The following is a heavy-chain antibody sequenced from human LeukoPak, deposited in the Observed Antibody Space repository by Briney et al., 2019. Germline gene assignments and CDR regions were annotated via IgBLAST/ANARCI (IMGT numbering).Heavy chain of an antibody. CDR1: GYTLTELS. Sequence: ASVKVSCKVSGYTLTELSMHWVRQAPGKGLEWMGGFDPEDGETIYAPKFQGRVTMTEDTSTDTAYMDLSSLRPDDTAVYYCATTAILTGYYTFDSWGQGTLVTVSS. CDR3: ATTAILTGYYTFDS. CDR2: FDPEDGET. V-gene: IGHV1-24*01. J-gene: IGHJ4*02. D-gene: IGHD3-9*01.